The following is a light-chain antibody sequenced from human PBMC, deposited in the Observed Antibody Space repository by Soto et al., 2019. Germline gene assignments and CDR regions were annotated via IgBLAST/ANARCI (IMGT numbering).Light chain of an antibody. J-gene: IGLJ2*01. CDR1: SSNIGAGYD. V-gene: IGLV1-40*01. CDR2: GNS. CDR3: QSYDSSLSVVV. Sequence: QSVLTQPPSVSGAPGQRVTISCTGSSSNIGAGYDVHWYQQLPGTAPKLLIYGNSNRPSGVPDRFSGSKSGTSASLAITGLQAEDEADYYCQSYDSSLSVVVFGGGTQLTAL.